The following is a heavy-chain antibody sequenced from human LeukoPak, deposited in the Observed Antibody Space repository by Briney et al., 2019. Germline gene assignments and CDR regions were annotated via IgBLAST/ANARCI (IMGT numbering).Heavy chain of an antibody. Sequence: PSETLSLTCTVSGGSISSYYWSWIRQPAGKGLEWIGRIYTSGSTNYNPSLKSRVTMSVDTSKNQFSLKLSSVTAADTAVYYCARGGYYYDSNGYYYYWGQGTLVTVSS. D-gene: IGHD3-22*01. V-gene: IGHV4-4*07. J-gene: IGHJ4*02. CDR3: ARGGYYYDSNGYYYY. CDR1: GGSISSYY. CDR2: IYTSGST.